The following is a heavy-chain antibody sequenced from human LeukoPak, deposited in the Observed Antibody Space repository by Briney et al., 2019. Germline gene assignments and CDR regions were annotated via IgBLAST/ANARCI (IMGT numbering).Heavy chain of an antibody. CDR1: GFTVSSNY. J-gene: IGHJ1*01. V-gene: IGHV3-53*04. D-gene: IGHD5-12*01. Sequence: GGSMRLSCAASGFTVSSNYMSWVRQAPGKGLEWVSVIYSGGSTYYADSVKGRFTISRHNSKNTLYLQMNSLRAEDTAVYYCARDGTYTDYDPDFDIWGQGTLVTVSS. CDR3: ARDGTYTDYDPDFDI. CDR2: IYSGGST.